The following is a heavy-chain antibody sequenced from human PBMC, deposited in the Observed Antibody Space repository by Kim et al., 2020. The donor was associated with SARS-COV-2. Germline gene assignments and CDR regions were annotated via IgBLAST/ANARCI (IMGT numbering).Heavy chain of an antibody. V-gene: IGHV4-39*07. D-gene: IGHD1-20*01. CDR1: GGSISSSSYY. Sequence: SETLSLTCTVSGGSISSSSYYWGWIRQPPGKGLEWIGSIYYSGSTYYNPSLKSRVTISVDTSKNQFSLKLSSVTAADTAVYYCARDRYNWNPRAAFDIWGQGTMVTVSS. J-gene: IGHJ3*02. CDR3: ARDRYNWNPRAAFDI. CDR2: IYYSGST.